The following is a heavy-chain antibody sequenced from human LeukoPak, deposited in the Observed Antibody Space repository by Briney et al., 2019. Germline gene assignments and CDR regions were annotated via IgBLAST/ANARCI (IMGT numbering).Heavy chain of an antibody. V-gene: IGHV4-4*07. CDR3: ARATYDFWSGYYTGMDV. Sequence: KPSETLSLTCTVSGGSISSYYWSWIRQPAGKGLEWIGRIYTSGSTNYNPSLKSRVTMSVDTSKNQFSLKLSSVTAADTAVYYCARATYDFWSGYYTGMDVWGKGTTVTVSS. J-gene: IGHJ6*04. CDR1: GGSISSYY. CDR2: IYTSGST. D-gene: IGHD3-3*01.